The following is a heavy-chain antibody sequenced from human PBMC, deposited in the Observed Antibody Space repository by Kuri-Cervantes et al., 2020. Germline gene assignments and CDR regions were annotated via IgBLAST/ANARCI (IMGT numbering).Heavy chain of an antibody. Sequence: GESLKISCAASGFTFDDYKMNWVRQAPGKGLEWVSSISSSRSYIYYADSLKGRFTISRDNAKNSLYLQMNSLRAEDTAVYYCARGGYSGYDFDYWGQGTLVTVSS. CDR2: ISSSRSYI. J-gene: IGHJ4*02. CDR3: ARGGYSGYDFDY. V-gene: IGHV3-21*01. CDR1: GFTFDDYK. D-gene: IGHD5-12*01.